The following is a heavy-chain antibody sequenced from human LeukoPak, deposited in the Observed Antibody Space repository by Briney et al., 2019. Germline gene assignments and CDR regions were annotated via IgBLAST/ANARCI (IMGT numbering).Heavy chain of an antibody. V-gene: IGHV3-30*18. CDR1: GFTFSSYG. CDR2: ITYDGYYK. D-gene: IGHD3-10*01. J-gene: IGHJ6*02. Sequence: PGRSLRLSCAASGFTFSSYGMHWVRQAPGKGLEWVAVITYDGYYKYYADSVKGRFTISSDNSKNTLFLQMNSLRAEDTPVYYCAKDLKSMVRGACMDAWGQGTTFTVSS. CDR3: AKDLKSMVRGACMDA.